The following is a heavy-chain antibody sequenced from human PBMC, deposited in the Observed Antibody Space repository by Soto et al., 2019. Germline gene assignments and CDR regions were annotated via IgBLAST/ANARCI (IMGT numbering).Heavy chain of an antibody. V-gene: IGHV3-66*01. CDR3: ARVSRTYYYYYMDV. J-gene: IGHJ6*03. CDR2: IYSGGST. Sequence: GGSLRLSCXASGXTVSSXXMSXXRQAPGKGLEWVSVIYSGGSTYYADSVKGRFTISRDNSKNTLYLQMNSLRAEDTAVYYCARVSRTYYYYYMDVWGKGTTVTVSS. CDR1: GXTVSSXX.